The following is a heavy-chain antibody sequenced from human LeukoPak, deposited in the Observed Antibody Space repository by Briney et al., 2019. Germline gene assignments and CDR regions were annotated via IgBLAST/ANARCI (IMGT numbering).Heavy chain of an antibody. D-gene: IGHD2-15*01. CDR1: GFTFGRYW. J-gene: IGHJ3*02. V-gene: IGHV3-7*01. CDR2: IKEQGSER. Sequence: HAGGSLRLSCAVSGFTFGRYWMGWVRQAPGKGLAWVAHIKEQGSERYYAKSVKGRFIMYRDREKNAVYLQVNSLTAEDTAVYYCTRDQGYCSGGRCYSVFDIWGQGTMVTVSS. CDR3: TRDQGYCSGGRCYSVFDI.